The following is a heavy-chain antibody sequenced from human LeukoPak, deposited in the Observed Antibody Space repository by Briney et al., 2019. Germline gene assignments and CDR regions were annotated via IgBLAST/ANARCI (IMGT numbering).Heavy chain of an antibody. V-gene: IGHV4-34*01. D-gene: IGHD5-12*01. CDR1: GGSFSTNY. J-gene: IGHJ4*02. Sequence: SETLSLTCAVYGGSFSTNYWSWIRQSPGKGLEWIGEINHSGSTNYNPSLKSRLTISVDTSKKQFSLKLSSVTAADTAVYYCAKAIYSGYDWFDYWGQGTLVTVSS. CDR3: AKAIYSGYDWFDY. CDR2: INHSGST.